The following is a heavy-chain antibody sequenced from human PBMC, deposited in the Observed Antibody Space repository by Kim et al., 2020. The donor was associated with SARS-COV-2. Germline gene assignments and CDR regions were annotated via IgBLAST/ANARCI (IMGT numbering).Heavy chain of an antibody. CDR2: IWYDGSNK. D-gene: IGHD6-19*01. V-gene: IGHV3-33*01. CDR3: ARDVVGEAVAGFDY. J-gene: IGHJ4*02. Sequence: GGSLRLSCAASGFTFSSYGMHWVRQAPGKGLEWVAVIWYDGSNKYYADSVKGRFTISRDNSKNTLYLQMNSLRAEDTAVYYCARDVVGEAVAGFDYWGQGTLVTVSS. CDR1: GFTFSSYG.